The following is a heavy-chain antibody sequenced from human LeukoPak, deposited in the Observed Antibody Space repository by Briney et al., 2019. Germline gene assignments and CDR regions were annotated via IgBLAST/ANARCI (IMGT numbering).Heavy chain of an antibody. V-gene: IGHV3-7*01. D-gene: IGHD6-13*01. CDR3: AGGRQLGY. J-gene: IGHJ4*02. CDR1: GFTFSNYW. Sequence: GGSLRLSCAASGFTFSNYWMSWVRQAPGKGLEWVANIKEDGSEKYYVDSVKGRFTISRDNARNSLYLQMNSLRAEDTAVYYCAGGRQLGYWGQGTLVTVSS. CDR2: IKEDGSEK.